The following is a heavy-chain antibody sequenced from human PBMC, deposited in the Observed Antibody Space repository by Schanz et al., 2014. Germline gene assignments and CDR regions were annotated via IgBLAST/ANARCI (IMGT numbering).Heavy chain of an antibody. D-gene: IGHD2-2*01. Sequence: EVQLVESGGGLVKPGGSLRLSCAASGFTFSAYAMTWVRQIPGKGLEWVSAISASGGTTYYADSVKGRFTISRDNSKNSLFLQMNSLRAEDTAVYYCARAGYDADNWFDPWGQGTLXTVSS. J-gene: IGHJ5*02. CDR3: ARAGYDADNWFDP. CDR2: ISASGGTT. CDR1: GFTFSAYA. V-gene: IGHV3-23*04.